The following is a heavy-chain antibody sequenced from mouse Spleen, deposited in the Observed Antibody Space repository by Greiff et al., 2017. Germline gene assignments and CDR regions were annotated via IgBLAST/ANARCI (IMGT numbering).Heavy chain of an antibody. V-gene: IGHV14-3*02. CDR1: GFNIKDTY. CDR2: IDPANGNT. D-gene: IGHD1-1*01. J-gene: IGHJ1*01. CDR3: ARWGYYCSSYGFYWYFDV. Sequence: EVQLQESGAELVKPGASVKLSCTASGFNIKDTYMHWVKQRPEQGLEWIGRIDPANGNTKYDPKFQGKATITADTSSNTAYLQLSSLTSEDTAVYYCARWGYYCSSYGFYWYFDVWGAGTTVTVSS.